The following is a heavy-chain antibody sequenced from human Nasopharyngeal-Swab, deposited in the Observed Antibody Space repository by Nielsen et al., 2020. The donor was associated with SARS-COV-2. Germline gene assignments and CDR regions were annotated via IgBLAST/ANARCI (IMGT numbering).Heavy chain of an antibody. CDR3: ARVSVMYNWKGVVDY. V-gene: IGHV4-38-2*02. CDR2: IYHSGST. Sequence: WIRQAPGKGLEWIGSIYHSGSTYYNPSLKSRVTISVDTPKNQFSLKLSSVTAADTAVYYCARVSVMYNWKGVVDYWGQGTLVTVSS. D-gene: IGHD1-20*01. J-gene: IGHJ4*02.